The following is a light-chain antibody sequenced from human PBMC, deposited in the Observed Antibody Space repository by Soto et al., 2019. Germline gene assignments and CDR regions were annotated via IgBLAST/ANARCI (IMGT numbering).Light chain of an antibody. CDR3: SSYTGSSSVV. V-gene: IGLV2-14*01. CDR1: SSDVGTYNY. J-gene: IGLJ2*01. CDR2: EVS. Sequence: QYALTQPASVSGSPGQSITISCIGTSSDVGTYNYVSWYQQHPGKAPKLMIYEVSNRPSGVSNRFSGSKSGNTASLTISGLQAEDEADYYCSSYTGSSSVVFGGGTKLTVL.